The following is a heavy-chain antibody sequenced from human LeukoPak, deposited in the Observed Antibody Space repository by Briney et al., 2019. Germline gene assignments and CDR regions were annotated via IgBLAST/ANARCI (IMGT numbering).Heavy chain of an antibody. D-gene: IGHD5-12*01. CDR1: GGSISSYY. V-gene: IGHV4-59*01. CDR2: IYYSGST. Sequence: SETLSLTCTVSGGSISSYYWSWIRQPPGKGLEWIGYIYYSGSTNYNPSLKSRVTISVDTSKNQFSLKLSSVTAADTAVYYCARDSGYERGRLDYWGQGTLVTVS. J-gene: IGHJ4*02. CDR3: ARDSGYERGRLDY.